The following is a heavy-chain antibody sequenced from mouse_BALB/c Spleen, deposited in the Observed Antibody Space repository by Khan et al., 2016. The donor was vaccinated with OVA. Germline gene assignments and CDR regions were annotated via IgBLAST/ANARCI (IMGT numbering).Heavy chain of an antibody. J-gene: IGHJ1*01. CDR2: IRNKAKGYTT. CDR1: WFTFTDYY. V-gene: IGHV7-3*02. D-gene: IGHD1-1*01. CDR3: ARETVVDVYWYFDV. Sequence: EVELVESGGGLVQPGGSLRLSCATSWFTFTDYYMSWVRQPPGKSLEWLGFIRNKAKGYTTEYSEPVKGRFTISRDNSQSIVYLQMNTLRAEDSATYYCARETVVDVYWYFDVWGAGTTVTVSS.